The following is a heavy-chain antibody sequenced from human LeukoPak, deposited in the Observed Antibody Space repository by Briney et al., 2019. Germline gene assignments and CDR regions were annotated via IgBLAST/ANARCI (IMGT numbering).Heavy chain of an antibody. V-gene: IGHV4-4*07. D-gene: IGHD6-19*01. CDR3: ARGLSAVAGSYNWFDP. Sequence: SETLSLTCTVSGGSISSYYWSWIRQPAGKGPEWIGRIYTSGSTNYNPSLKSRVTMSVDTSKNQFSLKLSSVTAADTAVYYCARGLSAVAGSYNWFDPWGQGTLVTVSS. J-gene: IGHJ5*02. CDR2: IYTSGST. CDR1: GGSISSYY.